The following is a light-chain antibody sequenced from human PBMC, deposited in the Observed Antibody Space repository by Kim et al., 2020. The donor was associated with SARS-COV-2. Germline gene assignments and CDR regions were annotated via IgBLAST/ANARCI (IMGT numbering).Light chain of an antibody. V-gene: IGKV1-5*03. CDR1: QMTNNW. J-gene: IGKJ1*01. Sequence: DIQMTQSPAILSASVGDKVTITCRASQMTNNWLAWYQQKPGKAPKLLIYEASTLAGGVPLRFSGSGSGTHFTLTISSLQPDDFATYYCQQYDHYPETFGQGTKVDIK. CDR2: EAS. CDR3: QQYDHYPET.